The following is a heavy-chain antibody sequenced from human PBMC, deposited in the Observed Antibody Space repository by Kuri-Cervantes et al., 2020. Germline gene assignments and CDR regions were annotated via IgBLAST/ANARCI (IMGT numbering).Heavy chain of an antibody. CDR3: ARISSSWYLYYGMDV. D-gene: IGHD6-13*01. CDR2: IYYSGST. V-gene: IGHV4-61*01. J-gene: IGHJ6*02. Sequence: SETLSLTCTVSGGSVSSGSYYWSWIRQPPGKGLEWIGYIYYSGSTNYNPSLKSRVTISVDMSKNQFSLKLSSVTAADTAVYYCARISSSWYLYYGMDVWGQGTTVTVSS. CDR1: GGSVSSGSYY.